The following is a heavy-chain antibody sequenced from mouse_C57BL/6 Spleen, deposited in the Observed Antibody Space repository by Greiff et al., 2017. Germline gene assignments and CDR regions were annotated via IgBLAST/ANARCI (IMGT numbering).Heavy chain of an antibody. V-gene: IGHV5-17*01. CDR3: ARAPYDSY. J-gene: IGHJ2*01. D-gene: IGHD2-13*01. CDR2: ISSGSSTI. Sequence: DVKLVESGGGLVKPGGSLKLSCAASGFTFSDSGMHWVRQAPEKGLEWVAYISSGSSTIYYADTVKGRFTISRDNAKNTLFLQMTSLRSEDTAMYYCARAPYDSYWGHGTTLTVSS. CDR1: GFTFSDSG.